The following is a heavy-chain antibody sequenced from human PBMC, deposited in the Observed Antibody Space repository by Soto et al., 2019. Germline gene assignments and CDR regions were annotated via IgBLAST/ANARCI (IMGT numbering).Heavy chain of an antibody. Sequence: SETLSLTCTVSGGSISSYYCSWIRQPPGKGLEWIGYIYYSGGTNYNPSLKSRVTISVDTSKNQFSLKLSSVTAADTAVYYCARGFRDSSGYYERWTYGMDVWGQGTTVTVSS. D-gene: IGHD3-22*01. J-gene: IGHJ6*02. CDR1: GGSISSYY. CDR2: IYYSGGT. V-gene: IGHV4-59*01. CDR3: ARGFRDSSGYYERWTYGMDV.